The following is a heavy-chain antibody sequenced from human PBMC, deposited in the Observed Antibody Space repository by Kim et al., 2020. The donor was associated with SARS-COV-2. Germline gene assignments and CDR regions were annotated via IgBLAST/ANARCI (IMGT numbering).Heavy chain of an antibody. V-gene: IGHV3-23*03. D-gene: IGHD2-21*02. J-gene: IGHJ4*02. CDR1: GFTFSSYA. Sequence: GGSLRLSCAASGFTFSSYAMSWVRQAPGKGLEWVSVIYSGGSSTYYADSVKGRFTISRDNSKNTLYLQMNSLRAGDTAVYYCAKGVTGRVFDYWGQGTLVTVSS. CDR3: AKGVTGRVFDY. CDR2: IYSGGSST.